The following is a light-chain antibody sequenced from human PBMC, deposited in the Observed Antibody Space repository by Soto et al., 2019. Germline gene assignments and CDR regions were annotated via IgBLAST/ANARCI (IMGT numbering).Light chain of an antibody. V-gene: IGKV3-11*01. CDR1: QSVSSY. CDR3: QQRSNWPRGVGT. CDR2: DAS. Sequence: EIVLTQSPVTLSLSPGERATLSCRASQSVSSYLAWYQQKPGQAPRLLIYDASNRATGIPARFSGSGSGTDFTLTISSLEPEDFAVYYCQQRSNWPRGVGTFGQGTKVEIK. J-gene: IGKJ1*01.